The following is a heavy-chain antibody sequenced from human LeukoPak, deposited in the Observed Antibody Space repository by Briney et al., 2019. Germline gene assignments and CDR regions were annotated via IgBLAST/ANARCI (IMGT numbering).Heavy chain of an antibody. CDR3: ARDGYNSAPNVFDI. D-gene: IGHD5-24*01. J-gene: IGHJ3*02. CDR1: GGSFSGYY. Sequence: SETLSLTCAVYGGSFSGYYWSWIRQPPGKGLEWIGEINHSGSTNYNPSLESRVTISVDTSKNQFSLKLSSVTAADTAVYYCARDGYNSAPNVFDIWGQGTMVTVSS. CDR2: INHSGST. V-gene: IGHV4-34*01.